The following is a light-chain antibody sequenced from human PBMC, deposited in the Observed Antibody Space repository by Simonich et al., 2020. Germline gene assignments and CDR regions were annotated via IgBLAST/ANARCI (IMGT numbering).Light chain of an antibody. Sequence: SSELTQDPAVSVALGQTVRITCQGDSLRSYYASWYQQKPGQAPVLVIYGKNNRPSGIPDLFYGSSSGNTASLTITGAQAEDEADYYCNSRDSSGNHLVFGGGTKLTVL. CDR1: SLRSYY. J-gene: IGLJ2*01. V-gene: IGLV3-19*01. CDR2: GKN. CDR3: NSRDSSGNHLV.